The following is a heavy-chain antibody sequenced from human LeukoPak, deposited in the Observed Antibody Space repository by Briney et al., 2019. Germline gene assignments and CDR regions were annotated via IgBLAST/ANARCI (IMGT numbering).Heavy chain of an antibody. CDR1: GGTFSSSA. CDR3: ARDQGLTAPPPYGLDV. Sequence: SVTVSCTTSGGTFSSSAITWVRQAPGQGLEWMGRIIPVLNITSYAQKFQGRVTITADTSTSTVYMELSSLRSEETAVYYCARDQGLTAPPPYGLDVWGQGTTVTVSS. V-gene: IGHV1-69*04. J-gene: IGHJ6*02. D-gene: IGHD4/OR15-4a*01. CDR2: IIPVLNIT.